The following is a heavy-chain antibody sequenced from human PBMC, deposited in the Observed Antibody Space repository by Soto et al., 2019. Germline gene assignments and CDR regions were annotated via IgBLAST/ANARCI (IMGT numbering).Heavy chain of an antibody. CDR2: IKTKAEGGTT. Sequence: GGSLRLSCAASEFTLSNAWMTWVRQAPGKGLEWVGRIKTKAEGGTTDYAAPVKGRFTISRDDSINTLFLQMNSLKTEDTAAYYCVTFSSGYWGQGALVTVSS. CDR1: EFTLSNAW. D-gene: IGHD3-10*01. V-gene: IGHV3-15*01. J-gene: IGHJ4*02. CDR3: VTFSSGY.